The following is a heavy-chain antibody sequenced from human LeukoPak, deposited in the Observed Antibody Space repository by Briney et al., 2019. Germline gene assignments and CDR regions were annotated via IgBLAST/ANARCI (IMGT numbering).Heavy chain of an antibody. CDR3: AREWDLVPDY. V-gene: IGHV1-18*01. J-gene: IGHJ4*02. CDR2: ISAYNGNT. CDR1: GYTFTSYG. D-gene: IGHD1-26*01. Sequence: GASVKVSCKASGYTFTSYGITWVRQAPGQGLEWMGRISAYNGNTNSAQKFQGRITTTTDTSTSTAYMELRSLRSDDTAVYYCAREWDLVPDYWGQGTLVTVPS.